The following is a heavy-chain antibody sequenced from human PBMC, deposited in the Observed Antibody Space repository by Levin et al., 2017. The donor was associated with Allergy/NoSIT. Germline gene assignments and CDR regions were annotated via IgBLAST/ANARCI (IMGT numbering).Heavy chain of an antibody. CDR3: AKRRGYCSGDSCYSSNDY. CDR1: GFTFSSHA. J-gene: IGHJ4*02. V-gene: IGHV3-23*01. CDR2: ITVSGGST. D-gene: IGHD2-15*01. Sequence: SCAASGFTFSSHAMSWVRQAPGKGLEWVSAITVSGGSTYYADSVKGRFTISRDNSKNTLYLQMNSLRAEDTAVYYCAKRRGYCSGDSCYSSNDYWGQGTLVTVSS.